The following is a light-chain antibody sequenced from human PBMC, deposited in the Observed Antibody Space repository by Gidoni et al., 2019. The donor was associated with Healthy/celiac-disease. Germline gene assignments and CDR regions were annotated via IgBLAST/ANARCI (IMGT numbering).Light chain of an antibody. Sequence: VLPQSPGTLSLSPGERATLSCRASQSGSSSYLAWYQQKPGQAPRLLIYGASSRATGIPDRFSGSGSGTDFTLTISRLEPEDFAVYYCQQYGSSPRTFGGGTKVEIK. V-gene: IGKV3-20*01. CDR3: QQYGSSPRT. CDR1: QSGSSSY. J-gene: IGKJ4*01. CDR2: GAS.